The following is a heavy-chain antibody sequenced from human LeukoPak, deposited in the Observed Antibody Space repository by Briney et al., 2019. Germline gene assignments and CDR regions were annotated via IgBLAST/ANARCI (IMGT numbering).Heavy chain of an antibody. CDR3: AKWPEGAMDYFDY. J-gene: IGHJ4*02. CDR1: GFTFSSSA. Sequence: GGSLRLSCAASGFTFSSSAMSWVRQAPGKGLEWVSAISNNGGYTYYADSVQGRFTISRDNSKSALCLQMNSLRAEDTAVYYCAKWPEGAMDYFDYWGQGTLVTVSS. CDR2: ISNNGGYT. D-gene: IGHD3-16*01. V-gene: IGHV3-23*01.